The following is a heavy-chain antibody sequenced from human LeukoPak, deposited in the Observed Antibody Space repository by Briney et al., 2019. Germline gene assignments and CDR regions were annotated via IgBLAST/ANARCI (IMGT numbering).Heavy chain of an antibody. V-gene: IGHV3-7*01. CDR1: GITFSSYW. CDR2: IKQDGSEK. CDR3: ARDTRGGGSFD. J-gene: IGHJ4*02. D-gene: IGHD2-15*01. Sequence: GGSLRLSCVASGITFSSYWMSWVHQGPGKGLEWVANIKQDGSEKYYVDSVKGRFTISRDNAKNSLYLQMNSLRAEDTAVYYCARDTRGGGSFDWGQGTLVTVSS.